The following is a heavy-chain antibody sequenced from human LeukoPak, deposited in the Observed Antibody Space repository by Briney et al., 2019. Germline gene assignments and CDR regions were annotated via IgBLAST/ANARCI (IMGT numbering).Heavy chain of an antibody. V-gene: IGHV4-59*05. CDR3: ATTPRYYYDSSGYYYPPHFDY. CDR2: IYYSGST. Sequence: GSLRLSCAASGFTFSSYAMSWVRQAPGKGLEWIGSIYYSGSTYYNPSLKSRVTISVDTSKNQFSLKLSSVTAADTAVYYCATTPRYYYDSSGYYYPPHFDYWGQGTLVTVSS. CDR1: GFTFSSYA. D-gene: IGHD3-22*01. J-gene: IGHJ4*02.